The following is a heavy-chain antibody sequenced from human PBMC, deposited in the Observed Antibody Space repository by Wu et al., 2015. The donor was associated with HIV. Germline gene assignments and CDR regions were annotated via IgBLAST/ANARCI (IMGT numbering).Heavy chain of an antibody. D-gene: IGHD6-13*01. J-gene: IGHJ3*01. CDR2: IIPLFDSA. CDR3: ARVGGSSWYREFDL. V-gene: IGHV1-69*12. CDR1: GGTFSSFA. Sequence: QAQLVQFGAELKKPGSEVKVSCKASGGTFSSFAISWVRQAPGQGFEWVGGIIPLFDSATYAPTLEGRVTITADESTSTSFLQVRSLRSEDTAVYYCARVGGSSWYREFDLWGQGDNGHRLF.